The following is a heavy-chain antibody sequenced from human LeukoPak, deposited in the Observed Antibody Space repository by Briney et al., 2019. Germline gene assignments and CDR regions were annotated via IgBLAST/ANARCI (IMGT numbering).Heavy chain of an antibody. CDR2: IYYSGST. Sequence: SETLSLTCTVSGGSISSYYWSWIRQPPGKGLEWIGYIYYSGSTNYNPSLQRRVTISVATSKNQFSLKLSSVPAADTAVYYCARARWIQLWTDLDYWGQGTLVTVSS. J-gene: IGHJ4*02. CDR1: GGSISSYY. CDR3: ARARWIQLWTDLDY. V-gene: IGHV4-59*08. D-gene: IGHD5-18*01.